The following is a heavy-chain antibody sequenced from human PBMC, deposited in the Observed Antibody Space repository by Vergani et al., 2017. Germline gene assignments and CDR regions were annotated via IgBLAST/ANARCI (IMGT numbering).Heavy chain of an antibody. D-gene: IGHD4-11*01. CDR2: INHSGST. J-gene: IGHJ4*02. CDR1: GGSFSGYY. CDR3: ARGRGYSNYVDY. Sequence: QVQLQQWGAGLLKPSETLSLTCAVYGGSFSGYYWSWIRQPPGKGLERIGEINHSGSTNYNPSLKSRVTISVDTSKNQFSLKLSSVTAADTAVYYCARGRGYSNYVDYWGQGTLVTVSS. V-gene: IGHV4-34*01.